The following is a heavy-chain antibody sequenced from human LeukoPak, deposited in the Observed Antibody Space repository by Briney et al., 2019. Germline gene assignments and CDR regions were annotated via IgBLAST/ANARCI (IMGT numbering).Heavy chain of an antibody. J-gene: IGHJ3*02. V-gene: IGHV1-2*02. CDR1: GYTFTGYY. CDR2: INPNSGGT. CDR3: ASDWGLSQLEYCSNTNCYMGAFDI. D-gene: IGHD2-2*02. Sequence: ASVKVSCTASGYTFTGYYMHWVRQAPGQGLEWTEWINPNSGGTNYAQKFQGRVTMTRDTSISTAYMELSRLRSDDTAVYYCASDWGLSQLEYCSNTNCYMGAFDIWGQGTMVTVSS.